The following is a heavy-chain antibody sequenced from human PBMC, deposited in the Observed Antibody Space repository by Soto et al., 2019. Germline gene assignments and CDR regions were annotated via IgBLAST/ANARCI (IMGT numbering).Heavy chain of an antibody. CDR3: AKVSDYIWGSYRYYFDY. J-gene: IGHJ4*02. CDR2: ISGSGGST. CDR1: GFTFSSYA. V-gene: IGHV3-23*01. Sequence: EVQLLESGGGLVQPGGSLRLSCAASGFTFSSYAMSWVRQAPGKGLEWVSAISGSGGSTYYADSVKGRFTISRDNSKNTVYLQMNSLRAEDTAVYYCAKVSDYIWGSYRYYFDYWGQGTLVTVSS. D-gene: IGHD3-16*02.